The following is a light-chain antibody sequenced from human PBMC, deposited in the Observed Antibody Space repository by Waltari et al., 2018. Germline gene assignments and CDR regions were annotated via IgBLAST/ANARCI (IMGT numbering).Light chain of an antibody. CDR3: QQRSDWPT. Sequence: EIVLTQSPATLSLSPGDTATLSCRASQSVSSYLAWYQQKAGQAPRRLFYDAATQATGIPARFSGSGSGTDFTLTISSLEPEDFALYYCQQRSDWPTFGQGTRLEIE. CDR1: QSVSSY. V-gene: IGKV3-11*01. CDR2: DAA. J-gene: IGKJ5*01.